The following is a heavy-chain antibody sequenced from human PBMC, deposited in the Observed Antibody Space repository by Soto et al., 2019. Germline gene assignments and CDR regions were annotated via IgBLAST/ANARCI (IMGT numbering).Heavy chain of an antibody. CDR1: GFTFSSYG. J-gene: IGHJ4*02. CDR2: IWSDGSNK. Sequence: QVQLVESGGGVVQPGRSLRLSCAASGFTFSSYGMHWVRQAPVKGMEWVAVIWSDGSNKYYADSVEGRFTISKDNSKNTPYLQMNSLRAEETAVYYCARYYYDSSGYEPLWGQGTLVTVSS. CDR3: ARYYYDSSGYEPL. D-gene: IGHD3-22*01. V-gene: IGHV3-33*01.